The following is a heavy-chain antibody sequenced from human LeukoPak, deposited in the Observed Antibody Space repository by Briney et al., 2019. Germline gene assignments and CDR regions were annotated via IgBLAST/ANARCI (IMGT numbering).Heavy chain of an antibody. Sequence: PGGSLRLSCAASGFTFSSYGMHWVRQAPGKGLEWVAFIRYDGSNKYYADSVKGRFTISRDNSKNTLYLQMNSLRAEDTAVYYCAKDRGLWFGELFYFDYWGQGTLVTVSS. V-gene: IGHV3-30*02. CDR3: AKDRGLWFGELFYFDY. CDR2: IRYDGSNK. D-gene: IGHD3-10*01. CDR1: GFTFSSYG. J-gene: IGHJ4*02.